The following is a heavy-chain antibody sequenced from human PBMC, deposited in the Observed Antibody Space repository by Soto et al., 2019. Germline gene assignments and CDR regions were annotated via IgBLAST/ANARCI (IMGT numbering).Heavy chain of an antibody. J-gene: IGHJ4*02. CDR1: GFTFSSYG. CDR3: ARGGDTVVLVYYFDY. V-gene: IGHV3-33*01. CDR2: IWYDGSNK. D-gene: IGHD2-2*01. Sequence: QVQLVESGGGVVQPGRSLRLSCAASGFTFSSYGMHWVRQAPGKGLEWVAVIWYDGSNKYYADSVKGRFTISRDNSKNTLYLQMNSLRAEDTAVYYCARGGDTVVLVYYFDYWGQGTLVTVSS.